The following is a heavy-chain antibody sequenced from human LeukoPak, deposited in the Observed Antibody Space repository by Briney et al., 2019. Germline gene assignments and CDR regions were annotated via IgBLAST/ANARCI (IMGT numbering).Heavy chain of an antibody. D-gene: IGHD4-17*01. CDR2: ISSSSSYI. J-gene: IGHJ4*02. CDR1: GFTFSSYA. V-gene: IGHV3-21*01. CDR3: ARGIRAETTVTSDY. Sequence: PGGSLRLSCAASGFTFSSYAMSWVRQAPGKGLEWVSSISSSSSYIYYADSVKGRFTISRDNAKNSLYLQMNSLRAEDTAVYYCARGIRAETTVTSDYWGQGTLVTVSS.